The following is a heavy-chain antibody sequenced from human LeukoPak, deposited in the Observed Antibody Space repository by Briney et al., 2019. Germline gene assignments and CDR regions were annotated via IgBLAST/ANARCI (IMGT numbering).Heavy chain of an antibody. J-gene: IGHJ4*02. CDR1: GFTFTTSG. CDR2: IQYDGGDI. CDR3: AREGVGYYLDQ. Sequence: RGSLRLSCAASGFTFTTSGMHWVRQAPGKGLEWVTFIQYDGGDIFYADSVKGRFTISRDNAKNSLYLQMNNLRAEDTAVYYCAREGVGYYLDQWGQGTLVTVSS. V-gene: IGHV3-30*02. D-gene: IGHD2-15*01.